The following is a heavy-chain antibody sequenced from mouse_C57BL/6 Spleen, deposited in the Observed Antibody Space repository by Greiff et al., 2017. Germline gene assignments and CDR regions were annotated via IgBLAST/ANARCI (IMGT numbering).Heavy chain of an antibody. Sequence: VQLQQSGAELVRPGASVTLSCKASGYTFTDYEMHWVKQTPVHGLEWIGAIVPETGGTAYNQKFKGKATFTAAKSSSTAYMEIRSLTSEDSALYYCTRGYGSSGWYFDVWGTGTTVTVSS. D-gene: IGHD1-1*01. CDR3: TRGYGSSGWYFDV. J-gene: IGHJ1*03. CDR1: GYTFTDYE. CDR2: IVPETGGT. V-gene: IGHV1-15*01.